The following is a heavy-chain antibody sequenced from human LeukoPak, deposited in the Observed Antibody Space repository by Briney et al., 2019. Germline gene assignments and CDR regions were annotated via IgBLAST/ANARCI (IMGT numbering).Heavy chain of an antibody. CDR1: GGSISSYY. Sequence: SETLSLTCTVSGGSISSYYWSWIRQPAGKGLEWIGRIYTSGSTNYNPSLKSRVTMSVDTSKNQFSLKLSSVTAADTAVYYCARIIASNSIYYFDYWGQGTLVTVSS. CDR3: ARIIASNSIYYFDY. D-gene: IGHD4-11*01. CDR2: IYTSGST. J-gene: IGHJ4*02. V-gene: IGHV4-4*07.